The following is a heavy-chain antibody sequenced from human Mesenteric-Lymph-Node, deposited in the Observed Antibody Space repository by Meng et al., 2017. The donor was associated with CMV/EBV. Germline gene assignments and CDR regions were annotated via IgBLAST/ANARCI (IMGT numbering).Heavy chain of an antibody. V-gene: IGHV3-49*04. CDR1: GFTVSSNY. CDR3: TRVREWLRFQRYYYYGMDV. D-gene: IGHD5-12*01. Sequence: GESLKISCAASGFTVSSNYMSWVRQAPGKGLEWVGFIRSKAYGGTTEYAASVKGRFTISRDDSKSIAYLQMNSLKTEDTAVYYCTRVREWLRFQRYYYYGMDVWGQGTTVTVSS. CDR2: IRSKAYGGTT. J-gene: IGHJ6*02.